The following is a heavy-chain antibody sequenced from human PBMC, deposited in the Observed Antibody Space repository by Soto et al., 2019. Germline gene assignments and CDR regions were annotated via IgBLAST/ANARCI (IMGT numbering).Heavy chain of an antibody. CDR1: GDSFNDYY. J-gene: IGHJ6*03. CDR2: INPNGGVT. CDR3: ARERGGATATLNYYYFYVDV. D-gene: IGHD5-12*01. Sequence: QVQLVQSGAEVRKPGASVTVSCRSSGDSFNDYYIHWVRQATGQGFEWMGWINPNGGVTKYAQKCQRWVSMTRDTTIRTVYRQLRRPRSDDTAIYHCARERGGATATLNYYYFYVDVWGTGTTVTVSS. V-gene: IGHV1-2*04.